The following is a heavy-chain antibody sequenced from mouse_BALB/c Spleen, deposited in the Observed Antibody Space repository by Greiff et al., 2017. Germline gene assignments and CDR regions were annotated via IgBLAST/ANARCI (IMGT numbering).Heavy chain of an antibody. CDR1: GFTFTDYY. J-gene: IGHJ3*01. Sequence: EVMLVESGGGLVQPGGSLRLSCATSGFTFTDYYMSWVRQPPGKALEWLGFIRNKANGYTTEYSASVKGRFTISRDNSQSILYLQMNTLRAEDSATYYCARDDGYDGFAYWGQGTLVTVSA. V-gene: IGHV7-3*02. D-gene: IGHD2-2*01. CDR3: ARDDGYDGFAY. CDR2: IRNKANGYTT.